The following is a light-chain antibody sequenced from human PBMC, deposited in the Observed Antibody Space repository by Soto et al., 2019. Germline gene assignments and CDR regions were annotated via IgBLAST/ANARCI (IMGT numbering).Light chain of an antibody. CDR1: QSLSKS. CDR2: GAS. V-gene: IGKV3D-15*01. J-gene: IGKJ5*01. CDR3: QQHNQWPIT. Sequence: EIVLTQSPGTLSLSPGERATLSCRASQSLSKSLVWYQQKPGQATRLLIDGASNRATGIPDGVSGSGSGTEFTLTINSLQSEDSAVYYCQQHNQWPITFGQGTRLEIK.